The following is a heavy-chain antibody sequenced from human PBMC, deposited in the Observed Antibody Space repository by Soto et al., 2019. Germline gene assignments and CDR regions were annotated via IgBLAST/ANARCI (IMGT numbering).Heavy chain of an antibody. J-gene: IGHJ6*02. V-gene: IGHV1-69*06. CDR1: GGTFSSYA. CDR3: ARAVGLVQSDSHYYYRMDV. CDR2: IIPIFGTA. D-gene: IGHD1-26*01. Sequence: SVKVSCKASGGTFSSYAISWVRQAPGQGLEWMGGIIPIFGTANYAQKFQGRVTITADKSTSTAYMELSSLRSEDTAVYYCARAVGLVQSDSHYYYRMDVWGQGTTVTVSS.